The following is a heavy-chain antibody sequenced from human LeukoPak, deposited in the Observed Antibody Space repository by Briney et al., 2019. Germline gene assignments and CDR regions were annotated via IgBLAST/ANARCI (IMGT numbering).Heavy chain of an antibody. CDR1: GYTFTGYD. CDR3: ARVRSGDYDFWSGYYSRYYYYYMDV. V-gene: IGHV1-8*01. Sequence: ASVKVSCKASGYTFTGYDINWVRQATGQGLEWMGWMNPNSGNTGYAQKFQGRVTMTRNTSISTAYMELSSLRSEDTAVYYCARVRSGDYDFWSGYYSRYYYYYMDVWGKGTTVTVSS. CDR2: MNPNSGNT. D-gene: IGHD3-3*01. J-gene: IGHJ6*03.